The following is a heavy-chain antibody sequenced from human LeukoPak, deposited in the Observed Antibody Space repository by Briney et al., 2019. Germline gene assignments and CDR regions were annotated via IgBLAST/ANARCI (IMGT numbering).Heavy chain of an antibody. CDR2: IYSGGST. Sequence: GGSLRLSCAASGFTVSSNYMSWVRQAPGKGLEWVSVIYSGGSTYYADSVKGRFTISRDNSKNTLYLQMNSLRAEDTAVYYCAREDGDYVVDYWGQGTLVTVSS. D-gene: IGHD4-17*01. CDR1: GFTVSSNY. V-gene: IGHV3-66*01. CDR3: AREDGDYVVDY. J-gene: IGHJ4*02.